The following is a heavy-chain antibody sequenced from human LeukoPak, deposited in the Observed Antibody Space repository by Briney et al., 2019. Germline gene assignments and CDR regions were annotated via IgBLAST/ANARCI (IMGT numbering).Heavy chain of an antibody. Sequence: ASETLSLTCTVSGGSISSYYWSWIRQPPGKGLEWIGYIYYSGSTNYNPPLKSRVTISVDTSKNQFSLKLSSVTAADTAVYYCARATDCGGDCYFVDYWGQGTLVTVSS. V-gene: IGHV4-59*01. D-gene: IGHD2-21*01. CDR3: ARATDCGGDCYFVDY. CDR1: GGSISSYY. J-gene: IGHJ4*02. CDR2: IYYSGST.